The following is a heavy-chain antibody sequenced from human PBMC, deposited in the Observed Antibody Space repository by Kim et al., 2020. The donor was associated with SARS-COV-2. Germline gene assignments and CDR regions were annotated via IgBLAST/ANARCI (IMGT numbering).Heavy chain of an antibody. D-gene: IGHD1-1*01. V-gene: IGHV3-21*01. Sequence: GGSLRLSCAASGFIFSDYSVTWVRQAPGKELEWVSSISSRGTYTYYTDSVKGRFSISRDNAKNSLFLQMNSLRVEDTARYYCARGLMGMAVTGIDSWGEGTLLTVPS. CDR3: ARGLMGMAVTGIDS. CDR1: GFIFSDYS. J-gene: IGHJ4*02. CDR2: ISSRGTYT.